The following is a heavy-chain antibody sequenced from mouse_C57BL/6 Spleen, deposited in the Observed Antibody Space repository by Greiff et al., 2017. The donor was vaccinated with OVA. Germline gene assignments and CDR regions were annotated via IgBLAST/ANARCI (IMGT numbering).Heavy chain of an antibody. CDR3: ARYLITTVVAFDY. CDR2: IYPGDGDT. J-gene: IGHJ2*01. D-gene: IGHD1-1*01. V-gene: IGHV1-82*01. CDR1: GYAFSSSW. Sequence: VKLQQSGPELVKPGASVKISCKASGYAFSSSWMNWVKQRPGKGLEWIGRIYPGDGDTNYNGKFKGKATLTADKSSSTAYMQLSSLTSEDSAVYFCARYLITTVVAFDYWGQGTTLTVSS.